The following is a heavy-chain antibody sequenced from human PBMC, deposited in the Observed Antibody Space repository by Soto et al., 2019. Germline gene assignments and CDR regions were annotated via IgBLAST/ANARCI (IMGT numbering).Heavy chain of an antibody. Sequence: GESLKISCKVSGFSFTSYWISWVRQMPGKGLEWMGRIDPDDSYSDYSPSFQGHVTFSVDTSINTAYLQWKNLKASDTGIYYCAIHPTILPVDSWGQGPLVTVSS. D-gene: IGHD2-15*01. CDR2: IDPDDSYS. CDR3: AIHPTILPVDS. V-gene: IGHV5-10-1*01. CDR1: GFSFTSYW. J-gene: IGHJ4*02.